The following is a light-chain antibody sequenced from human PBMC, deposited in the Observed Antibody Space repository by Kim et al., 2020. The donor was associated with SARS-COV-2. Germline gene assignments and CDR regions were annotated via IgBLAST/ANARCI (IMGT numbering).Light chain of an antibody. V-gene: IGLV3-19*01. CDR2: GRN. J-gene: IGLJ2*01. Sequence: SSELTQDPAVSVALGQTVRITCQGDSLRSYYATWYQQRPRQGPVLVIYGRNNRPSGIPDRFSGSSSGNTASLTISGAQAEDEADFYCQSRDSGGNVLFGGGTQLTVL. CDR3: QSRDSGGNVL. CDR1: SLRSYY.